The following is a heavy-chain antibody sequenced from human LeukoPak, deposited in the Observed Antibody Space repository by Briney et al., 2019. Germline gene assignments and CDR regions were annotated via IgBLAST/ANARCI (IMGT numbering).Heavy chain of an antibody. CDR1: GYSFTTYW. CDR3: ASVYSSTSWDY. V-gene: IGHV5-51*01. CDR2: IFPADSDT. J-gene: IGHJ4*02. D-gene: IGHD6-13*01. Sequence: GESLKISCRASGYSFTTYWIGWVRQMPGKGLEWMGVIFPADSDTRYSPSFQGQVTISADKSISTAYLQWSSLRASDTAMYYGASVYSSTSWDYWGQGTLVTVSS.